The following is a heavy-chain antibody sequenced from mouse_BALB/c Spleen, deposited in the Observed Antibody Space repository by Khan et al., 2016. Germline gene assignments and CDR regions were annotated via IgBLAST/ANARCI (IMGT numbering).Heavy chain of an antibody. Sequence: EVELVESGGGLVQPGGSRKLSCAASGFTFSSFGMHWVRQAPEKGLEWVAYISSCSSTIYYADTVKGRFTISRANPKNTLYLQMTSLRSEDMAMYYGSRLGRQSGRRGAMDYWGQGTSVTGSS. CDR3: SRLGRQSGRRGAMDY. J-gene: IGHJ4*01. D-gene: IGHD3-2*01. V-gene: IGHV5-17*02. CDR2: ISSCSSTI. CDR1: GFTFSSFG.